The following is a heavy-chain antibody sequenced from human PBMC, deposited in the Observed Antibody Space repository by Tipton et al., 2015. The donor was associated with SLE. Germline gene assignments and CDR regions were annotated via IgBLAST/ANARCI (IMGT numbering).Heavy chain of an antibody. CDR3: ARDERGRGVLGY. Sequence: TLSLTCTVSGVSISRSSYYWGWFRQPPGKGLEWVGSISWSGSTYYTPSLKSRVTISIDPSKNQFSLKLSSVTAADTAVYYCARDERGRGVLGYWGQGTLVTVSS. V-gene: IGHV4-39*07. J-gene: IGHJ4*02. CDR2: ISWSGST. CDR1: GVSISRSSYY. D-gene: IGHD3-10*01.